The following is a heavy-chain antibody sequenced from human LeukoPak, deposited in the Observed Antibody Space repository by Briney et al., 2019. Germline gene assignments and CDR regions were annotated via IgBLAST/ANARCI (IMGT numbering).Heavy chain of an antibody. V-gene: IGHV3-30-3*01. CDR1: GFTFSGYA. Sequence: GGSLRLSCAASGFTFSGYAMHWVRQAPGKGLEWVAVISYDGSNEYYADSVKGRFTISRDNSKNTLYLQMNSLIVEDTAVYYCARVGYYASGPFSYFDYWGQGTLVTVSS. D-gene: IGHD3-10*01. CDR2: ISYDGSNE. CDR3: ARVGYYASGPFSYFDY. J-gene: IGHJ4*02.